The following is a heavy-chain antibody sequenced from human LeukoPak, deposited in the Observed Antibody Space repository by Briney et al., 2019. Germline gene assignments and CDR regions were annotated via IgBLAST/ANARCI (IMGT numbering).Heavy chain of an antibody. J-gene: IGHJ3*02. V-gene: IGHV1-69*06. CDR2: IIPIFGTA. CDR3: TSAEGYCSGGSCSRGAFDI. D-gene: IGHD2-15*01. Sequence: SVKVSCKASGGTFSSYAISWVRQAPGQGLEWMGGIIPIFGTANYAQKFQGRVTITADKSTSTAYMELSSLRSEDTAVYYCTSAEGYCSGGSCSRGAFDIWGQGTMVTVSS. CDR1: GGTFSSYA.